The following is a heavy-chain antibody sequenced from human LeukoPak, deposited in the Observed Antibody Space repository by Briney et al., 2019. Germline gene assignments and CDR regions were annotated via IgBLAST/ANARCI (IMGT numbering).Heavy chain of an antibody. J-gene: IGHJ4*02. D-gene: IGHD6-19*01. Sequence: PGGSLRLSCAASGFIFSNYNMNWVRQAPGKGLEWVSYISSTGSTIYYADSVKGRFTTSRDNAKNSLYLQMNSLRAEDTAVYYCARDSLAVAADLDYWGQGTLVTVSA. CDR2: ISSTGSTI. CDR1: GFIFSNYN. V-gene: IGHV3-48*01. CDR3: ARDSLAVAADLDY.